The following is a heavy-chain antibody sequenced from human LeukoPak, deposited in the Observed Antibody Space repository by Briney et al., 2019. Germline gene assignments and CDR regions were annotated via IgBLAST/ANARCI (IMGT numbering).Heavy chain of an antibody. CDR1: GGSISSGDCY. CDR2: IYYSGST. D-gene: IGHD3-22*01. Sequence: SETLSLTCTVSGGSISSGDCYWSWIRQPPGKGLEWIGYIYYSGSTYYNPSLKSRVTISVDTSKNQFSLKLSSVTAADTAVYYCARDRYYDSSGYIHAFDYWGQGTLVTVSS. CDR3: ARDRYYDSSGYIHAFDY. V-gene: IGHV4-30-4*01. J-gene: IGHJ4*02.